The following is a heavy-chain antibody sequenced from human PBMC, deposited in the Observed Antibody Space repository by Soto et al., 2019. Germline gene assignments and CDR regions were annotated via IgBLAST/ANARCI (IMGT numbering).Heavy chain of an antibody. V-gene: IGHV4-34*01. Sequence: PSETLSLTCAFCGGSFSFYHCSWIRQPPGKGLEWIGEINHHGITNYNPSLKSRVTISLDTSTKQFSLKLSSVTAADTAVYYCARGTLPGNWFDHWGQGTLGTVSS. CDR2: INHHGIT. D-gene: IGHD1-26*01. J-gene: IGHJ5*02. CDR3: ARGTLPGNWFDH. CDR1: GGSFSFYH.